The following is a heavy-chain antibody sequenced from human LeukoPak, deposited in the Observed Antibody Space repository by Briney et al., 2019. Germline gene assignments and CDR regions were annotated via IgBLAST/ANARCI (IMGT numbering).Heavy chain of an antibody. CDR3: ASLYYYDSSGYYQPDY. CDR1: GFTFSSYW. CDR2: INSDGSST. D-gene: IGHD3-22*01. Sequence: GGSLRLSCAASGFTFSSYWMHWVRQAPGKGLVWVSRINSDGSSTSYADSVRGRFTISRDNAKNTLYLQMNSLRAEDTAVYYRASLYYYDSSGYYQPDYWGQGTLVTVSS. V-gene: IGHV3-74*01. J-gene: IGHJ4*02.